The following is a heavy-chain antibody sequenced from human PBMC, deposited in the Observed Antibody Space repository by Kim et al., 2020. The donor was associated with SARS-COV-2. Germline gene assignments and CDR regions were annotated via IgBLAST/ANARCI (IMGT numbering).Heavy chain of an antibody. J-gene: IGHJ4*02. Sequence: ASVKVSCKASGYTFTGYYMHWVRQAPGQGLEWMGWINPNSGGTNYAQKFQGRVTMTRDTSISTAYMELSRLRSDDTAVYYCARDGWGWVWNYSDYWGQGTLVTVSS. CDR2: INPNSGGT. CDR3: ARDGWGWVWNYSDY. D-gene: IGHD1-1*01. V-gene: IGHV1-2*02. CDR1: GYTFTGYY.